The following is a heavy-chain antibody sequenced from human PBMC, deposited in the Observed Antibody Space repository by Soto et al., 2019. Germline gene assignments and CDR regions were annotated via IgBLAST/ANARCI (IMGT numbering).Heavy chain of an antibody. D-gene: IGHD4-4*01. CDR2: IYYSGST. J-gene: IGHJ6*02. CDR3: ARARGNYRYYPYGMDV. CDR1: GGSISSGDYY. Sequence: SETLSLTCTVSGGSISSGDYYWSWIRQPPGKGLEWIGYIYYSGSTYYNPSLKSRVTISVDTSKNQFSLKLSSVTAADTAVYYCARARGNYRYYPYGMDVSGQGNKVTVS. V-gene: IGHV4-30-4*01.